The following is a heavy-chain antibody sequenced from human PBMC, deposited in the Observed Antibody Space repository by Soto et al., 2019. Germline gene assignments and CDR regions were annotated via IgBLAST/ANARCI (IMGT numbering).Heavy chain of an antibody. V-gene: IGHV1-18*04. Sequence: ASVKVSCKASGYTFTSYGISWVRQAPGQGLEWMGWISAYNGNTNYAQKLQGRVTMTTDTSTSTAYMELRSLRSDDTAVYYCAYFERGGGGGSCRDNWFDPWGQGTLVTVSS. D-gene: IGHD2-15*01. CDR1: GYTFTSYG. CDR3: AYFERGGGGGSCRDNWFDP. CDR2: ISAYNGNT. J-gene: IGHJ5*02.